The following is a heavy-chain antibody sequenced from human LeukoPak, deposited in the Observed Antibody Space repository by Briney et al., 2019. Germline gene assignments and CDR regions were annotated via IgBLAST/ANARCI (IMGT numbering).Heavy chain of an antibody. V-gene: IGHV3-23*01. Sequence: PGGSLRLSCAASGFTFSSYAMSWVRQAPVKGLEWVPAISGSGGSTYYADSVKGRFTISRDNSKNTLYLQMNSLRAEDTAVYYCAQYGVRGYHSSGYAFDIWGQGTMVTVSS. CDR3: AQYGVRGYHSSGYAFDI. J-gene: IGHJ3*02. CDR1: GFTFSSYA. CDR2: ISGSGGST. D-gene: IGHD3-22*01.